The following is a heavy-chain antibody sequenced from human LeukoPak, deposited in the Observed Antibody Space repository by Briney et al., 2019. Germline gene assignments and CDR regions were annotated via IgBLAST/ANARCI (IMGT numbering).Heavy chain of an antibody. J-gene: IGHJ4*02. CDR3: ARAGYVVRYFDY. CDR2: IKQDGSEK. D-gene: IGHD2/OR15-2a*01. Sequence: PGGSLRLSCAASGFTFSSYSMSWVRQAPGKGLEWVANIKQDGSEKYYMDSVKGRFTISRDNVKNSLYLQMNSLRAEDTAVYYRARAGYVVRYFDYWGQGTLVTVSS. CDR1: GFTFSSYS. V-gene: IGHV3-7*03.